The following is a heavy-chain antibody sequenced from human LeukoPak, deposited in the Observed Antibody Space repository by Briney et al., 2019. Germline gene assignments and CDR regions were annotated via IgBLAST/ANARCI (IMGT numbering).Heavy chain of an antibody. J-gene: IGHJ5*02. V-gene: IGHV4-61*01. CDR2: IYYSGST. CDR1: GGSVSSGSYY. Sequence: PSETLSLTCTVSGGSVSSGSYYWSWIRQPPGKGLEWIGYIYYSGSTNYNPSLKSRVTISVDTSKNQFSLKLSSVTAADTAVYYCARELRSQGYGDYPWFDPWGQGTLVTVSS. D-gene: IGHD4-17*01. CDR3: ARELRSQGYGDYPWFDP.